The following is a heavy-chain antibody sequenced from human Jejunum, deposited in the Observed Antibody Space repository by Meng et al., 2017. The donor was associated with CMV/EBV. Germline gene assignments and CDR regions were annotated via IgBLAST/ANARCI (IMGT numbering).Heavy chain of an antibody. Sequence: QDQRVQLWAEWKKPGASVRVSCKASGYTFTHHGISWIRQAPGQGLEWMGWISCYNGDTNYAQKLQGRVTMTTDTSTNTAYMDLRGLRSDDTAVYYCARDPSNTSGRYAYFDYWGQGTLVTVSS. CDR2: ISCYNGDT. CDR1: GYTFTHHG. D-gene: IGHD6-19*01. V-gene: IGHV1-18*01. CDR3: ARDPSNTSGRYAYFDY. J-gene: IGHJ4*02.